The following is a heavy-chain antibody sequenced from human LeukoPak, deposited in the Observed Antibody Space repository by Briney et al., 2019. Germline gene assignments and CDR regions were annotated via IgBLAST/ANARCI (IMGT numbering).Heavy chain of an antibody. CDR1: GCAFSNYA. CDR2: VGRGGGDT. D-gene: IGHD1-1*01. CDR3: VKHSGGVYGNSDY. V-gene: IGHV3-23*01. Sequence: WGALRLSCVASGCAFSNYAASWFRQAPGKGLEWVSTVGRGGGDTYYADSVRGRFTISKGSSKNTLQMNSLSADDTAMYYCVKHSGGVYGNSDYWGQGTLVTVSS. J-gene: IGHJ4*02.